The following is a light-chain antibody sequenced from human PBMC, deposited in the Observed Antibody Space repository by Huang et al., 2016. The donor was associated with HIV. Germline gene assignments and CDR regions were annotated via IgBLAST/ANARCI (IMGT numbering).Light chain of an antibody. Sequence: DIQMTQSPSSLSASVGDRVTITCQASQDIRNHLNWYQQKPGKAPNLLIYDAFSLQTGVPSRFSGSGSGTDYTLIISSLQPEDFATYYCQQFDNSLTFGAGTKVAIK. CDR2: DAF. CDR1: QDIRNH. J-gene: IGKJ4*01. V-gene: IGKV1-33*01. CDR3: QQFDNSLT.